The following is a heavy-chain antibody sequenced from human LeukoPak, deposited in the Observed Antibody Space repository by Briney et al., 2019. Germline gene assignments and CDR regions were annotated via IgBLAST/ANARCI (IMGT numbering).Heavy chain of an antibody. V-gene: IGHV1-18*01. CDR2: ISAYNGNT. Sequence: ASVKVSCKASGYTFTSYGISWVRQAPGQGLEWMGWISAYNGNTNYAQKLQGRVTMTTDTSTSTAYMELRSLRSDDTAVYYCARDWVRYSSSWYGFDYWGQGTLVTVSS. CDR1: GYTFTSYG. D-gene: IGHD6-13*01. CDR3: ARDWVRYSSSWYGFDY. J-gene: IGHJ4*02.